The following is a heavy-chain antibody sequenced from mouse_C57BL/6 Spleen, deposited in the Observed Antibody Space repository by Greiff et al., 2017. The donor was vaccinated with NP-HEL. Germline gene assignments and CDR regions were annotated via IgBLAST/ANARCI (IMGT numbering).Heavy chain of an antibody. D-gene: IGHD2-2*01. CDR2: IDPSDSYT. Sequence: VQLQQPGAELVMPGASVKLSCKASGYTFTSYWMHWVKQRPGQGLEWIGEIDPSDSYTNYNQKFKGKSTLTVDKSSSTAYMQLSSLTSEDSAVYYCASGLSSYFDYWGQGTTLTVSS. V-gene: IGHV1-69*01. J-gene: IGHJ2*01. CDR3: ASGLSSYFDY. CDR1: GYTFTSYW.